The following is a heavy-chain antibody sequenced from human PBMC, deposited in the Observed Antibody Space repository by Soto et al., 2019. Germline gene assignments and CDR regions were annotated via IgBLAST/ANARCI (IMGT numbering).Heavy chain of an antibody. D-gene: IGHD4-17*01. CDR1: GGSISVGGYY. J-gene: IGHJ2*01. V-gene: IGHV4-30-4*01. CDR2: IYDSGST. Sequence: QVQLQESGPGLVNPSETLSLTCTVSGGSISVGGYYWSWIRQPPGKGLEWIGYIYDSGSTYYNPSLKSRISISVDTSKNQFSLRLSSVTAADTAVYYCAREIIPLTTDWYFDLWGRGTLVTVSS. CDR3: AREIIPLTTDWYFDL.